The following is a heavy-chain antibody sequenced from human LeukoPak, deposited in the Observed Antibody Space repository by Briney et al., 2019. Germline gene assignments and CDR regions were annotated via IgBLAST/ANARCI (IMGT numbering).Heavy chain of an antibody. CDR3: ARGGGRSIFFKGYFDY. J-gene: IGHJ4*02. Sequence: SETLSLTCAVYGGSFSGYYWTWIRQPPGKGLEWIGEINHSGSTNYNPSLKSRVTILVDTSKNQFSLKLSSVTAADTAVYYCARGGGRSIFFKGYFDYWGQGTLVTVSS. D-gene: IGHD3-16*01. V-gene: IGHV4-34*01. CDR1: GGSFSGYY. CDR2: INHSGST.